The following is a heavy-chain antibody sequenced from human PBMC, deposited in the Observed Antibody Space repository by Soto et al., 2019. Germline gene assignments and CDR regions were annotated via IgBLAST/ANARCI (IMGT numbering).Heavy chain of an antibody. J-gene: IGHJ4*02. CDR3: AKKGNSNSWLVGDS. V-gene: IGHV3-74*01. CDR2: INNDGSNI. CDR1: GFTFSSYW. Sequence: GGSLRLSCAASGFTFSSYWMHWVRQAPGKGLVWVSRINNDGSNIDYADAVKGRFTISRDNAKNTLYLQMNSLRAEDTAVYYCAKKGNSNSWLVGDSWGQGTLVTVS. D-gene: IGHD6-13*01.